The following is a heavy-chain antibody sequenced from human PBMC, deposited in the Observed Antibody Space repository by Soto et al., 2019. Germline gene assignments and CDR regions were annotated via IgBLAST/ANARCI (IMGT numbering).Heavy chain of an antibody. CDR2: IYYSGST. Sequence: SETLSLTCTVSGGSISSYYWSWIRQPPGKGLEWIGYIYYSGSTYYNPSLKSRVTISVDTSKNQFSLKLSSVTAADTAVYYCARVGGGGFPNNWFDPWGQGTLVTVSS. CDR3: ARVGGGGFPNNWFDP. CDR1: GGSISSYY. J-gene: IGHJ5*02. V-gene: IGHV4-59*08. D-gene: IGHD2-15*01.